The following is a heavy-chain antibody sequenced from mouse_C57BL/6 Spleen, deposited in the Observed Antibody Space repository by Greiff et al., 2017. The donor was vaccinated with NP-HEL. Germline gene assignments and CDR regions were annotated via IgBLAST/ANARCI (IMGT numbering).Heavy chain of an antibody. J-gene: IGHJ1*03. CDR3: ARSGGYGNYDWYFDV. D-gene: IGHD2-10*02. Sequence: EVKLMESVAELVRPGASVKLSCTASGFNIKNTYMHWVKQRPEQGLEWIGRIDPANGNTKYAPKFQGKATITADTSSNTAYLQLISLTSEDTAIYYCARSGGYGNYDWYFDVWGTGTTVTVSS. CDR1: GFNIKNTY. CDR2: IDPANGNT. V-gene: IGHV14-3*01.